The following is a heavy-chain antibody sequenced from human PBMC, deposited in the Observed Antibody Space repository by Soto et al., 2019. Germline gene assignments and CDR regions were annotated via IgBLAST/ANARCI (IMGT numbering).Heavy chain of an antibody. V-gene: IGHV1-18*01. CDR1: GYTFTSYG. J-gene: IGHJ6*02. CDR2: ISAYNGNT. CDR3: ASHHLNSYFYGMDI. Sequence: QVQLVQSGAAVKKPGASVKVSCKASGYTFTSYGFSWVRQAPGQGLEWMGWISAYNGNTNYAQKLQGRVTMTTDTPASTAYMELRSLRSDDTAVYYYASHHLNSYFYGMDIWGQGTTVTVSS.